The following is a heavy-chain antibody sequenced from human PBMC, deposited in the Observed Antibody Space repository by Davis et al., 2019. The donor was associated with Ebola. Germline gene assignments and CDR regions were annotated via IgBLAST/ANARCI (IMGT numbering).Heavy chain of an antibody. D-gene: IGHD2-2*01. CDR1: GGSISSYY. Sequence: SETLSLTCTVSGGSISSYYWSWIRQPPGKGLQWIGYINYSGSTNYNPSLKSRVTISVDTSKNQFSLKLSSVTAADTAVYYCARDRSYAWGDYFDYWGQGTLVTVSS. J-gene: IGHJ4*02. V-gene: IGHV4-59*01. CDR3: ARDRSYAWGDYFDY. CDR2: INYSGST.